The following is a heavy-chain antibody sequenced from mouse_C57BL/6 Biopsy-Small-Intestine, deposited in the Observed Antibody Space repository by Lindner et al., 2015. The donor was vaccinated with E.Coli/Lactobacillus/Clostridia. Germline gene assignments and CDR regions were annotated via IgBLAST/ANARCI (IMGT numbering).Heavy chain of an antibody. CDR3: ARRSYDYDGYYFDY. J-gene: IGHJ2*01. V-gene: IGHV1-54*01. CDR1: GYAFTNYL. D-gene: IGHD2-4*01. Sequence: VQLQESGVELVRPGTSVKVSCKASGYAFTNYLIEWVKQRPGQGLEWIGVINPGSGGTNYNEKFKGKATLTADKSSSTAYMQLSSLTSEDSAVYFCARRSYDYDGYYFDYWGQGTTLTVSS. CDR2: INPGSGGT.